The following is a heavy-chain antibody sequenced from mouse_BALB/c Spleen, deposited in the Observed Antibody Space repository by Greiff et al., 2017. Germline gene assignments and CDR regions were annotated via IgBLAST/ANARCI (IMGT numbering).Heavy chain of an antibody. CDR3: ARRYYDYGGGAMDY. Sequence: EVKVVESGGGLVQPGGSLKLSCAASGFTFSSYTMSWVRQTPEKRLEWVAYISNGGGSTYYPDTVKGRFTISRDNAKNTLYLQMSSLKSEDTAMYYCARRYYDYGGGAMDYWGQGTSVTVSS. CDR1: GFTFSSYT. D-gene: IGHD2-4*01. CDR2: ISNGGGST. J-gene: IGHJ4*01. V-gene: IGHV5-12-2*01.